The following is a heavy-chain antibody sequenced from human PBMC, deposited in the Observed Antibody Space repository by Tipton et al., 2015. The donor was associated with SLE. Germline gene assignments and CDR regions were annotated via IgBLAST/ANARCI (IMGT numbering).Heavy chain of an antibody. CDR1: DGPIRSTNYY. J-gene: IGHJ4*02. V-gene: IGHV4-39*07. Sequence: TLSLTCTVSDGPIRSTNYYWGWIRQPPGKGLEWIGSIFYTGSTYYNPSLKSRVSLSIDTSKHQFSLKLNSVTAADTAVYYCARRHYSGPFDSWGQGTLVTVSS. CDR2: IFYTGST. D-gene: IGHD5-12*01. CDR3: ARRHYSGPFDS.